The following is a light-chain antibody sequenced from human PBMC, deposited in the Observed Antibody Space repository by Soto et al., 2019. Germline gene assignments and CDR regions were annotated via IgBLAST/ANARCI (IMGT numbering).Light chain of an antibody. Sequence: QSVLTQQPSASGTPGQRVTISCSGSSSNIGSNYVYWYQQLPGTAPKLLIYRNNQRPSGVPDRFSGSKSGTSASLAISGLRSEDEADYYCAAWDDSLSGRVFGTGTKLTVL. CDR3: AAWDDSLSGRV. V-gene: IGLV1-47*01. CDR2: RNN. J-gene: IGLJ1*01. CDR1: SSNIGSNY.